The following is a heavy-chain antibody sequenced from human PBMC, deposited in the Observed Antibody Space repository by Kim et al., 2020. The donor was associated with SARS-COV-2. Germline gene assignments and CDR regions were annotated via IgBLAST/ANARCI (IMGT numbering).Heavy chain of an antibody. CDR1: GFTFSTYW. CDR3: ARLNWYFDL. V-gene: IGHV3-7*01. J-gene: IGHJ2*01. CDR2: INPDGTGK. Sequence: GGSLRLSRVASGFTFSTYWMTWVRQAPGKGLERVATINPDGTGKYFVDSVKGRFIISRDNARTSLYLQMNSLRAEDTAVYYCARLNWYFDLWGRGTLVTV.